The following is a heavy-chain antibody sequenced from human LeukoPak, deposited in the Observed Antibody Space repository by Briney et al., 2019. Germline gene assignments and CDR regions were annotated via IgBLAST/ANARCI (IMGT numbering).Heavy chain of an antibody. Sequence: ASVKVSCKASGYTFTSYGISWVRQAPGQGLEWMGWISAYNGNTNYAQKLQGRDTMTTDTSTSIAYMELRSLRSDDTAVYYCARGTMVRGVMVWDYYYYMDVWGKGTTVTVSS. CDR1: GYTFTSYG. J-gene: IGHJ6*03. CDR3: ARGTMVRGVMVWDYYYYMDV. V-gene: IGHV1-18*01. CDR2: ISAYNGNT. D-gene: IGHD3-10*01.